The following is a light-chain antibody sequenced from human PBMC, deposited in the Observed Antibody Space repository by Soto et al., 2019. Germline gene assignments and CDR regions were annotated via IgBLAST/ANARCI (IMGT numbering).Light chain of an antibody. V-gene: IGKV3-11*01. CDR3: QQRNNWPRGT. CDR1: QSVSSY. J-gene: IGKJ5*01. CDR2: DAS. Sequence: EIVLTQSPATLSLSPGERATLSCRASQSVSSYLAWYQQKPGQAPRLLIYDASNRSTGIPARFSGSGSGTEFTLTISSLEHEDFAVYYCQQRNNWPRGTFGQGTRLEIK.